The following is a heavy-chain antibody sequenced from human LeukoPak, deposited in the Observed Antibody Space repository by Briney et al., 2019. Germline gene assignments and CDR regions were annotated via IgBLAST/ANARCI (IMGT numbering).Heavy chain of an antibody. Sequence: SETLSLTCNVSGGSMSSTTYYWGWIRQPPGRGLEWIGLLYPGGIASYNPSLESRVAISGDTSNNQFSLKLTSVIAADTAVYYCASTPGTGFDYWGQGILVSVSS. J-gene: IGHJ4*02. D-gene: IGHD2-8*02. CDR2: LYPGGIA. V-gene: IGHV4-39*07. CDR1: GGSMSSTTYY. CDR3: ASTPGTGFDY.